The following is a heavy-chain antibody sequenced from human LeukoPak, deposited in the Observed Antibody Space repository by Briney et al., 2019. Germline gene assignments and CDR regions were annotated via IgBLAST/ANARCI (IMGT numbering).Heavy chain of an antibody. V-gene: IGHV1-2*04. CDR3: ARERGEMATILYDAFDI. J-gene: IGHJ3*02. Sequence: ASVKVSCKASGYTFTGYYMHWVRQAPGQGLEWMGWINSNSGGTNYAQKFQGWVTMTRDTSISTAYMELSRLRSDDTAVYYCARERGEMATILYDAFDIWGQGTMVTVSS. CDR1: GYTFTGYY. D-gene: IGHD5-24*01. CDR2: INSNSGGT.